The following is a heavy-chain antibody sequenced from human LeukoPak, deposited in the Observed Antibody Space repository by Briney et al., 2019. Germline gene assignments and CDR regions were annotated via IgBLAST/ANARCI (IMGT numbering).Heavy chain of an antibody. D-gene: IGHD6-13*01. V-gene: IGHV4-30-2*01. J-gene: IGHJ4*02. Sequence: SQTLSLTCTVSGGSISSGGYYWSWIRQPPGKGLEWIGYIYHSGSTYYNPSLKSRVTISVDGSKNQFSLKLSSVTAADTAVYYCARINSSSWYGIHFDYWGQGTLVTVSS. CDR2: IYHSGST. CDR3: ARINSSSWYGIHFDY. CDR1: GGSISSGGYY.